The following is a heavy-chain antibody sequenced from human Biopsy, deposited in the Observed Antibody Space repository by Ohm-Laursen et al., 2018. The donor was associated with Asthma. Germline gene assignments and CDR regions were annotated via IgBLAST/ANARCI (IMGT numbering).Heavy chain of an antibody. D-gene: IGHD4-17*01. Sequence: SVKVSCKISGYSLTDLSMHWVRQAPGQGLEWMGGHDHEEGGTVNARRFQGRVTMTEDTSTDTAYMELSSLSSDDTAVHYCASDFPKDYVRYNFQFWGQGTLVAVSS. J-gene: IGHJ4*02. V-gene: IGHV1-24*01. CDR2: HDHEEGGT. CDR1: GYSLTDLS. CDR3: ASDFPKDYVRYNFQF.